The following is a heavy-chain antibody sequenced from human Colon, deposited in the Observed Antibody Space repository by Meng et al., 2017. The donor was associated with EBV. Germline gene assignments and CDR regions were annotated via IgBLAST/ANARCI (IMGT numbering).Heavy chain of an antibody. CDR1: GGSFSGYY. D-gene: IGHD1-26*01. V-gene: IGHV4-34*01. CDR2: INHSGST. Sequence: QVQLQQCVAGLLKPSESLSLTCAVYGGSFSGYYWSWIRQPPEKGLEWIGEINHSGSTNYSPSLKSRVTISVDTSKKQFSLKLSSVTAADTAVYYCARGPGGSYYLYYFDYWGQGTLVTVSS. J-gene: IGHJ4*02. CDR3: ARGPGGSYYLYYFDY.